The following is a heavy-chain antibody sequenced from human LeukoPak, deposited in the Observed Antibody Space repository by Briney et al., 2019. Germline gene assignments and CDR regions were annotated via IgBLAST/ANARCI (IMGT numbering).Heavy chain of an antibody. Sequence: SETLSLTCTVSGGSISSSSYYWGWIRQPPGKGLEWIGSIYYSGSTYYNPSLKSRVTISVDTSKNQFSLKLSSVTAADTAVYYCARGIGSYYAMYYFDYWGQGTLVTVSS. D-gene: IGHD1-26*01. CDR1: GGSISSSSYY. J-gene: IGHJ4*02. V-gene: IGHV4-39*07. CDR3: ARGIGSYYAMYYFDY. CDR2: IYYSGST.